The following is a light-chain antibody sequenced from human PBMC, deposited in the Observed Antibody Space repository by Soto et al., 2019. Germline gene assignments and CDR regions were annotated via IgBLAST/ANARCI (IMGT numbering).Light chain of an antibody. J-gene: IGLJ3*02. CDR2: DND. Sequence: QSALTHPPSVAAAPGQKVTVSCSGSSSNIGNNYVTWYQQFPGTAPRLLIYDNDKRPSGIPDLFPGSKSGTPATLGITGLQTGDEADYYCAACDTSLRVWVFGGGTKPTVL. CDR1: SSNIGNNY. CDR3: AACDTSLRVWV. V-gene: IGLV1-51*01.